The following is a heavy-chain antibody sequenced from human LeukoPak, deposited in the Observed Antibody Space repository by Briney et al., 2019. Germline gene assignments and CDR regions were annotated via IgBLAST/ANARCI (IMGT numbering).Heavy chain of an antibody. CDR1: GGTFSSYT. D-gene: IGHD1-26*01. Sequence: SVKVSCKASGGTFSSYTISWVRQAPGQGLEWMGRIIPILGIANYAQKFQGRVTITADKSTSTAYMELSSLRSEDTAVYYRARDRGIVGATLPNFDYWGQGTLVTVSS. J-gene: IGHJ4*02. CDR3: ARDRGIVGATLPNFDY. CDR2: IIPILGIA. V-gene: IGHV1-69*04.